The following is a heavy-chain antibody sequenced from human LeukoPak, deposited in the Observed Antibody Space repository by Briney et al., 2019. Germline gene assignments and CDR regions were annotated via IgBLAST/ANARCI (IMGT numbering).Heavy chain of an antibody. V-gene: IGHV4-59*08. D-gene: IGHD6-25*01. Sequence: TSETLSLTCTVSGGSISSYYWSWIRQPPGKGLEWIGYIYYSGSTNYNPSLKSRVTISVDTSKNQFSLKLSSVTAADTAVYYCARQGGGFWYFDLWDRGTLVTVSS. J-gene: IGHJ2*01. CDR2: IYYSGST. CDR3: ARQGGGFWYFDL. CDR1: GGSISSYY.